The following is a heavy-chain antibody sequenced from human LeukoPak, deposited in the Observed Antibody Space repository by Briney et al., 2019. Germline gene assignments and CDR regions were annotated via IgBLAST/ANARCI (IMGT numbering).Heavy chain of an antibody. D-gene: IGHD6-19*01. CDR3: AREGYSSDWSYYYYYYMDV. Sequence: SETLSLTCTVSGGSISSSSYYWGWIRQPPGKGLEWIGSIYYSGSTYYNPSLKSRVTISVDTSKNQFSLKLSSVTAADTAVYYCAREGYSSDWSYYYYYYMDVWGKGTTVTISS. CDR2: IYYSGST. CDR1: GGSISSSSYY. V-gene: IGHV4-39*07. J-gene: IGHJ6*03.